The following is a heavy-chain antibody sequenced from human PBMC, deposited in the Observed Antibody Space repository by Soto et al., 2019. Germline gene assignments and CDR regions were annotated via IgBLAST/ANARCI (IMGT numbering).Heavy chain of an antibody. V-gene: IGHV1-69*13. D-gene: IGHD3-16*02. J-gene: IGHJ6*02. Sequence: ASVKVSCKASGGTFSSYAISWVRQAPGQGLEWMGGIIPIFGTANYAQKFQGRVTITADESTSTAYMELSSLRSEDTAVYYCARSKELSRKPYYYYGMDVWGQGTTVTVSS. CDR1: GGTFSSYA. CDR3: ARSKELSRKPYYYYGMDV. CDR2: IIPIFGTA.